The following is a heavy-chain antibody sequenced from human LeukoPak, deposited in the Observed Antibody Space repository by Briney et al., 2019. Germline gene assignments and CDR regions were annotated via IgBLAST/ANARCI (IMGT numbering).Heavy chain of an antibody. CDR2: FDPEDGET. CDR3: ATVHSSGWYAHAWDY. V-gene: IGHV1-24*01. J-gene: IGHJ4*02. Sequence: ASVKVSCEVSGYTLTELSMHWVRQAPGDGLEWMGGFDPEDGETIYAQKFPGRVTMTEETSTDTAYMELSSLRSEDTAVYYCATVHSSGWYAHAWDYWGQGTLVTVSS. D-gene: IGHD6-19*01. CDR1: GYTLTELS.